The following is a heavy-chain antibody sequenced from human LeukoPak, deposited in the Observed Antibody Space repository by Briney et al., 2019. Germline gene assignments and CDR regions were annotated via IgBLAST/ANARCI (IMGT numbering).Heavy chain of an antibody. CDR3: GTWGSSSWYYYYGMDV. J-gene: IGHJ6*02. D-gene: IGHD6-6*01. CDR1: GYTFTSYG. V-gene: IGHV1-18*01. Sequence: VASVTVSCKASGYTFTSYGISWVRQAPGQGLEWMGWISAYNGNTNHAQKLQGRVTMTTDTSTSTAYMELRSLRSDDTAVYYCGTWGSSSWYYYYGMDVWGQGTTVTVSS. CDR2: ISAYNGNT.